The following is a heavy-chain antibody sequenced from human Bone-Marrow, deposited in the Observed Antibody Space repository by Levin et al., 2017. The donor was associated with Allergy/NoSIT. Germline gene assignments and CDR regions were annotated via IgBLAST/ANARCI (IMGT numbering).Heavy chain of an antibody. Sequence: SCAASGFTFDDYAMHWVWQAPGKGLEWVSGISWNSGSIGYADSVKGRFTISRDNAKNSLYLQMNSLRAEDTALYYCAKLDILTGYYAHWGQGTLVTVSS. J-gene: IGHJ4*02. V-gene: IGHV3-9*01. CDR1: GFTFDDYA. CDR2: ISWNSGSI. D-gene: IGHD3-9*01. CDR3: AKLDILTGYYAH.